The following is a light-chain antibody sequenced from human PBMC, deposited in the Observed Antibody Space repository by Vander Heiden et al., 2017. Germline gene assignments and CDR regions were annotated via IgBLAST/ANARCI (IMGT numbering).Light chain of an antibody. CDR1: SNDVGGFNY. Sequence: QSALTQPPSASGSPGQAVPISCTGTSNDVGGFNYVSWYQQHPGKPPKVIIYEVTKRPSVVPDRFSGSKSGNTASLTVSGLQADDEAFYFCTSCARTNTLVFGGGTRLTVL. V-gene: IGLV2-8*01. CDR2: EVT. CDR3: TSCARTNTLV. J-gene: IGLJ3*02.